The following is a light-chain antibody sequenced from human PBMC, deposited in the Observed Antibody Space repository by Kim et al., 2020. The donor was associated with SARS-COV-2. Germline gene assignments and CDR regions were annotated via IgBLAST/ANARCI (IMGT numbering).Light chain of an antibody. CDR2: GAS. CDR1: RSVGGT. CDR3: QEYNNWPLYT. Sequence: VAPGERVTRSCRTSRSVGGTLAWYQQKPGQAPRLLIFGASTRATGIPARFSGSGSGTEFTLTITSLQSEDFAVYYCQEYNNWPLYTFGQGTKLEIK. V-gene: IGKV3-15*01. J-gene: IGKJ2*01.